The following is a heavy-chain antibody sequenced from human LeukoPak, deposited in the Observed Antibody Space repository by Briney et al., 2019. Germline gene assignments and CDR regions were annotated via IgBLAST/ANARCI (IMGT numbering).Heavy chain of an antibody. V-gene: IGHV4-39*07. Sequence: SETLSLTCTVSGGSISSSSYYWGWIRQPPGKGLEWIGEINHSGSTNYNPSLKSRVTISVDTSKNQFSLKLSSVTAADTAVYYCARGLNYYDSSGYYPYYWGQGTLVTVSS. CDR1: GGSISSSSYY. CDR3: ARGLNYYDSSGYYPYY. D-gene: IGHD3-22*01. CDR2: INHSGST. J-gene: IGHJ4*02.